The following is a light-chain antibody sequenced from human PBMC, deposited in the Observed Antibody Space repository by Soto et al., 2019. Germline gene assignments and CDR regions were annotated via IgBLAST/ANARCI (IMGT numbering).Light chain of an antibody. J-gene: IGLJ1*01. CDR2: DVI. Sequence: QSVLTQPRSVSGSPGQSVTISCTGTSSDVGGYNYVFWYQQHPGKVPKLIIYDVIKRPSGVPDRFSGSKSGNTASLTISGLQAEDDAHYYCFSYADSNTVAVFGTGTKLTVL. CDR3: FSYADSNTVAV. V-gene: IGLV2-11*01. CDR1: SSDVGGYNY.